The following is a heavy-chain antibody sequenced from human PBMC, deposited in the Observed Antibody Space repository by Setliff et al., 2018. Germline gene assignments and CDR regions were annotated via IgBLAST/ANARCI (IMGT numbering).Heavy chain of an antibody. V-gene: IGHV3-15*07. CDR3: TTDRAGCYGTTCFNAFEI. CDR1: GFTFSYAW. Sequence: LRLSCAVSGFTFSYAWMHWVRQDPGMGLEWVGRIKSKTDGGSIDYAAPVKDRFTISSDDSKATLYLYMDSLKTEDTAVYYCTTDRAGCYGTTCFNAFEIWGHGTMVTVSS. J-gene: IGHJ3*02. D-gene: IGHD2-2*01. CDR2: IKSKTDGGSI.